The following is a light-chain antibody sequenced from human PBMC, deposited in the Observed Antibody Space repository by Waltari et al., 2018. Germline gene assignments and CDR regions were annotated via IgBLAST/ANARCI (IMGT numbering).Light chain of an antibody. CDR2: KSS. Sequence: DIELTQSPSTLPASIGVRVTITCRASQHISAWLAWYQQKPGKAPKLLIYKSSSSGSGVSSRFTGSGSGTDFTLTISGLQPDDFATYYCHHYDGYSRTFGQGTRVEVK. CDR3: HHYDGYSRT. V-gene: IGKV1-5*03. CDR1: QHISAW. J-gene: IGKJ1*01.